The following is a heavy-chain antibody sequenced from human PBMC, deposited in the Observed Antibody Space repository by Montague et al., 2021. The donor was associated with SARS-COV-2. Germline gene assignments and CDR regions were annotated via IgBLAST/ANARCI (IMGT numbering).Heavy chain of an antibody. CDR2: IYHTGNT. CDR1: GASVISTNW. CDR3: ASPKEGSGYYRPFDY. V-gene: IGHV4-4*02. D-gene: IGHD3-22*01. Sequence: SETLSLTCGVSGASVISTNWWSWVRQPTGKGLEWIGEIYHTGNTNYSPSLKNRVSISLDKSKNQLSLRLNSVTAADTAVYYCASPKEGSGYYRPFDYWGQGILVTVTS. J-gene: IGHJ4*02.